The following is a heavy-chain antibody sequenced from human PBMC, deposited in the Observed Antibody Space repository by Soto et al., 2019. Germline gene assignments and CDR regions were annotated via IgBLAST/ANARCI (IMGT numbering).Heavy chain of an antibody. CDR1: GFTFSGSA. J-gene: IGHJ6*02. D-gene: IGHD3-3*01. CDR3: TRPGDFWSGRSPPVRAHYGMDV. CDR2: IRSKANSYAT. V-gene: IGHV3-73*01. Sequence: GGSLRLSCAASGFTFSGSAMHWVRQASGKGLEWVGRIRSKANSYATAYAASVKGRFTISRDDSKNTAYLQMNSLKTEDTAVYYCTRPGDFWSGRSPPVRAHYGMDVWGQGTTVTVSS.